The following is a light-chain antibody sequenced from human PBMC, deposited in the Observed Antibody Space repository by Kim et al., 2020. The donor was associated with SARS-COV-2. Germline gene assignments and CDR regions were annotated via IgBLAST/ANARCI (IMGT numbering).Light chain of an antibody. Sequence: GLTQPPSVSKGLRQTATLTCTGNSNNVGNQGAAWLQQHQGHPPKLLSYRNNNRPSGISERLSASRSGNTASLTITGLQPEDEADYYCSAWDSSLSAVVFGGGTQLTVL. CDR1: SNNVGNQG. CDR3: SAWDSSLSAVV. CDR2: RNN. J-gene: IGLJ2*01. V-gene: IGLV10-54*01.